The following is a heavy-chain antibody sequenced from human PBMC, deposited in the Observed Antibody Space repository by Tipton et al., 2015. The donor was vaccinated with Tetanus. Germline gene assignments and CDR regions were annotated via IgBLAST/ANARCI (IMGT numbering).Heavy chain of an antibody. CDR3: ARVVEVAVAGMGLYYYYGMDV. Sequence: TLSLTCTVSGASISSGGYYWSWIRQHPGKGLGWVGYIYYSGSTYYNPSLKSRVTISVDTSKNQFSLKLSSVTAADTAVYYCARVVEVAVAGMGLYYYYGMDVWGQGTTVTVSS. CDR1: GASISSGGYY. J-gene: IGHJ6*02. CDR2: IYYSGST. V-gene: IGHV4-31*03. D-gene: IGHD6-19*01.